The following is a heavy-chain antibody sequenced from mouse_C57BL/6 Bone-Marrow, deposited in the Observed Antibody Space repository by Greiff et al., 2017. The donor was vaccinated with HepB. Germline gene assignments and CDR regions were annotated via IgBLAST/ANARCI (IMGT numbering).Heavy chain of an antibody. CDR1: GYTFTDYA. D-gene: IGHD2-10*01. CDR2: ISTYYGDA. Sequence: QVHVKQSGPELVRPGVSVKISCKGSGYTFTDYAMHWVKQSHAKSLEWIGVISTYYGDASYNQKFKDKATMTVDKSSSTAYMELARLTSEDSAVYYCARRGPYPYYFDYWGQGTTLTVSS. CDR3: ARRGPYPYYFDY. V-gene: IGHV1-67*01. J-gene: IGHJ2*01.